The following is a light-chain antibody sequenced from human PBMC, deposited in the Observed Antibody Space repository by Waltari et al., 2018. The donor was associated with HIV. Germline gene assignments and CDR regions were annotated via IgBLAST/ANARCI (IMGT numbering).Light chain of an antibody. CDR3: QQFNSYPLS. CDR2: DAS. CDR1: QGIIIA. J-gene: IGKJ4*01. Sequence: AIQLTQSPSALSASVGDRVTITCRASQGIIIALAWYQQKPGKDTQLLLYDASRLDSGVPSRFSGSGSVTDFTLTISSLQPEYFATYYGQQFNSYPLSFGGGSKVEIK. V-gene: IGKV1-13*02.